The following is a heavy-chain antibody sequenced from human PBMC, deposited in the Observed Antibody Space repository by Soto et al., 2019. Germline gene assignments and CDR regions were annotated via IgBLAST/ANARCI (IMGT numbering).Heavy chain of an antibody. CDR3: ARGGGRGDYYYGLDV. J-gene: IGHJ6*02. Sequence: EMQVVESGGGLVQPGRSLRLSCVASGFTFHDYAMHWVHQAPGKGLEWVSGINWNSGTIAYADSVKGRFTISRDNAKNSLYLQMSRRSAADTAFYYGARGGGRGDYYYGLDVWGQGTTVIVSS. CDR1: GFTFHDYA. CDR2: INWNSGTI. D-gene: IGHD3-16*01. V-gene: IGHV3-9*01.